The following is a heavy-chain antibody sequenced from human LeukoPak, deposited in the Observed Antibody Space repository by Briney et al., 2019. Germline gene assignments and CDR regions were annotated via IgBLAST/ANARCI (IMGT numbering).Heavy chain of an antibody. CDR2: IIPILDTA. CDR3: ARGYCSGGSCYPFDY. V-gene: IGHV1-69*06. Sequence: GASVKVSCKASGGTFSSYAISWVRQAPGQGLEWMGGIIPILDTANYAQKFQGRVTITADKSTSTAYMELSSLRSEDTAVYYCARGYCSGGSCYPFDYWGQGTLVTVSS. D-gene: IGHD2-15*01. CDR1: GGTFSSYA. J-gene: IGHJ4*02.